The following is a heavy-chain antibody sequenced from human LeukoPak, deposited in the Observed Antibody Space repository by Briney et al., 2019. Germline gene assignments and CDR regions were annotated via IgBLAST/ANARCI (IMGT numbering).Heavy chain of an antibody. D-gene: IGHD2-2*02. CDR3: ARDGHCSSTSCYTTGFDY. J-gene: IGHJ4*02. Sequence: PGRSLRLSCAASGFTFSSYGMHWVRQAPGKGLEWVAVIWYDGSNKYYADSVKGRFTISRDNSKNTLYLQMNSLRAEDTAVYYCARDGHCSSTSCYTTGFDYWGQGTLATVSS. CDR1: GFTFSSYG. CDR2: IWYDGSNK. V-gene: IGHV3-33*01.